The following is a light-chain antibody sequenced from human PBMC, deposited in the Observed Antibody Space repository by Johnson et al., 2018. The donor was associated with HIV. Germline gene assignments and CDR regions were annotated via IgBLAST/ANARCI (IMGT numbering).Light chain of an antibody. V-gene: IGLV1-51*01. Sequence: HSVLTQPPSVSAAPGHKVTISCSGSSSDMGNYAVSWYQQLPGTAPKLLIYDNNKRPSGIPDRFSGSKSGTSATLGITGLQTGDEAAYYCETWDNSLNTGGVFGAGTKVTV. CDR2: DNN. CDR1: SSDMGNYA. CDR3: ETWDNSLNTGGV. J-gene: IGLJ1*01.